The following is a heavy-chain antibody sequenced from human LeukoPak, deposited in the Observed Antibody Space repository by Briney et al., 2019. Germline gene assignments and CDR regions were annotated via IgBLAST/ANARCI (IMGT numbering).Heavy chain of an antibody. V-gene: IGHV3-7*01. CDR3: ARDTGGGYSCYDC. J-gene: IGHJ4*02. D-gene: IGHD5-18*01. CDR2: IKQDGSEK. CDR1: GFTFSSYA. Sequence: GGSLRLSCAASGFTFSSYAMNWVRQAPGKGLEWVANIKQDGSEKYYVDSVKGRFTISRDNAKNSLYLQMNSLRAEDTAVYYCARDTGGGYSCYDCWGQGTLVTVYS.